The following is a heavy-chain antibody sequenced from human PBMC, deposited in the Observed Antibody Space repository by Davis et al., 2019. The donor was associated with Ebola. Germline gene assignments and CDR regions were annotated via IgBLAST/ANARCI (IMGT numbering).Heavy chain of an antibody. J-gene: IGHJ4*02. V-gene: IGHV3-48*04. CDR3: ARNIWELLNY. CDR2: ISSSSSTI. CDR1: GFTFSSYS. D-gene: IGHD1-26*01. Sequence: GESLKISCAASGFTFSSYSMNWVRQAPGKGLEWVSYISSSSSTIYYADSVKGRFTISRDNAKNSLYLQMNSLRAEDTAVYYCARNIWELLNYWGQGTLVTVSS.